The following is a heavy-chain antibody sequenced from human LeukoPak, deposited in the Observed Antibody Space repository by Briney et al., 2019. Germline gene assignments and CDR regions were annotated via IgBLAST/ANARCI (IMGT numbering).Heavy chain of an antibody. D-gene: IGHD3-10*01. CDR1: GGSLTSGSYY. Sequence: SETLSLTCAVSGGSLTSGSYYWAWIRQSPGKGLEWIGSIFYSGSTYYNPSLKSRVTISVDTSKNQFSLKLSSVTAADTAVYYCARHDYITSGNHYFAYWGQGTLVTVSS. CDR2: IFYSGST. J-gene: IGHJ4*02. CDR3: ARHDYITSGNHYFAY. V-gene: IGHV4-39*01.